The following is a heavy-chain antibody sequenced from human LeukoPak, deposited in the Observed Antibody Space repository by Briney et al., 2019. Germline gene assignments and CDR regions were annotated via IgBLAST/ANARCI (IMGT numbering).Heavy chain of an antibody. J-gene: IGHJ4*02. D-gene: IGHD4-17*01. CDR2: ISSSSSYI. CDR3: ARDLSPFGLTTLRYYFDY. Sequence: PGGSLRLSCAASGFTFSSYGMNWVRQAPGKGLEWVSSISSSSSYIYYADSVKGRFTISRDNAKNSLYLQMNSLRAEDTAVYYCARDLSPFGLTTLRYYFDYWGQGTLDTVSS. V-gene: IGHV3-21*01. CDR1: GFTFSSYG.